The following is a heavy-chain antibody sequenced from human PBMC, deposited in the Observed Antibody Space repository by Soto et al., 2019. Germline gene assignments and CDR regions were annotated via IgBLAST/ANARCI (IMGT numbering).Heavy chain of an antibody. CDR1: GYSFTSHW. CDR2: IDPSDSYT. CDR3: ARRLSGPKEEYNAYYFYGLDV. V-gene: IGHV5-10-1*01. Sequence: PGESLKISCQGSGYSFTSHWITWVRQTPGRGLEWMGRIDPSDSYTNYSPSFQGRVTISADRSISTAFLQWSSLEASDTAIYYGARRLSGPKEEYNAYYFYGLDVWGQGTTVTVSS. D-gene: IGHD1-1*01. J-gene: IGHJ6*02.